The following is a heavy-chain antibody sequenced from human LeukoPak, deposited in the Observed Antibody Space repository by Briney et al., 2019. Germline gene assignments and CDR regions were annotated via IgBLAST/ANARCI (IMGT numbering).Heavy chain of an antibody. CDR2: ISYDGSNK. V-gene: IGHV3-30*04. Sequence: PGRSLRLSCAASGFTFSTYSMHWVRQAPGKGLEWVAVISYDGSNKYYADSVKGRFTISRNNSKNTLYLQMNSLRAEDTAVYYCARVFRGYYDSSGPHYWGQGTLVTVSS. CDR3: ARVFRGYYDSSGPHY. J-gene: IGHJ4*02. D-gene: IGHD3-22*01. CDR1: GFTFSTYS.